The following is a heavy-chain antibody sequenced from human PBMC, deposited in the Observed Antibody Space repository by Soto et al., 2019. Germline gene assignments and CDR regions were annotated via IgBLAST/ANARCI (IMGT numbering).Heavy chain of an antibody. Sequence: WIWLRQPPGKGLEWVGSLFYGGTTDYNPSLKSRLTMSLDTSKNHFSLKLRSVTAADTAVYYCARHRGPAPVYWGQGTLVTASS. J-gene: IGHJ4*02. CDR2: LFYGGTT. D-gene: IGHD3-10*01. V-gene: IGHV4-39*01. CDR3: ARHRGPAPVY.